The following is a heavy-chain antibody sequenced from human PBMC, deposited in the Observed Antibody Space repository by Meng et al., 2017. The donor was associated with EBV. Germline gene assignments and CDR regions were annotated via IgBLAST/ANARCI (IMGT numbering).Heavy chain of an antibody. J-gene: IGHJ4*02. Sequence: QVQLQQWGAXLLKPXXXLSPTCAXYGGSVNGYFWSWIRQPPGKGLEWIGELHHSGSTNYNPSLKSRLRISVDTSKNQFSLNLTSVTAADTAVYYCARVSPKRYFDYLAPPDYWGQGTLVTVSS. CDR3: ARVSPKRYFDYLAPPDY. CDR2: LHHSGST. D-gene: IGHD3-9*01. V-gene: IGHV4-34*01. CDR1: GGSVNGYF.